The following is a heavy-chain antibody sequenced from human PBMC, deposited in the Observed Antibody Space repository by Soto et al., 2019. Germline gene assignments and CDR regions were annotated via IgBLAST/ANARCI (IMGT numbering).Heavy chain of an antibody. CDR3: ARAQRGSGHFDY. D-gene: IGHD3-3*01. Sequence: PSETLSLTCAVYGGSFSGYYWSWIRQPPGKGLEWIGETNHSGSTNYNPSLKSRVTISVDTSKNQFSLKLSSVTAADTAVYYCARAQRGSGHFDYWGQGTLVTVSS. CDR1: GGSFSGYY. J-gene: IGHJ4*02. CDR2: TNHSGST. V-gene: IGHV4-34*01.